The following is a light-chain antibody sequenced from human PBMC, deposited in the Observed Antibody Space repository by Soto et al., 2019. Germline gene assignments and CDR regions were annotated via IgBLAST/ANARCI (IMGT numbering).Light chain of an antibody. V-gene: IGKV1-5*01. J-gene: IGKJ1*01. CDR3: QQYNSYSTWT. CDR2: DAS. CDR1: QSSSRW. Sequence: DIHMTQSPSTLSASVGDRVTITCRASQSSSRWLAWYQQKPGKAPKLLIYDASTLESGVPSRFSGSGSGTEFTLTISSLQPDDLATFYCQQYNSYSTWTFGQGTKVE.